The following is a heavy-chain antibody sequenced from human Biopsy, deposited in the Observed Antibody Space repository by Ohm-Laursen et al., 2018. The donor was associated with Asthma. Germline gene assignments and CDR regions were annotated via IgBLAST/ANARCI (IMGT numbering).Heavy chain of an antibody. D-gene: IGHD3-10*01. V-gene: IGHV3-30*18. CDR3: AKDVVWFRELGGMDV. J-gene: IGHJ6*02. CDR1: GFSLNSYG. CDR2: MSFDGRQT. Sequence: SLRLSCTASGFSLNSYGMHWVRQAPGKGLEWVAVMSFDGRQTYYADSVRGRFTISRDNSKNTLYLQMNSLRAGDTAVYYCAKDVVWFRELGGMDVWGQGTTVTVSS.